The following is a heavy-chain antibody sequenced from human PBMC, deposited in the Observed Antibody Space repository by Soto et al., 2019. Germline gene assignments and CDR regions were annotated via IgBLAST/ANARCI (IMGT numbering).Heavy chain of an antibody. CDR1: GGTFSSYA. V-gene: IGHV1-69*01. D-gene: IGHD4-17*01. CDR2: IIPIFGTA. Sequence: QVQLVQSGAEVKKPGSSVKVSCKASGGTFSSYAISWVRQAPGQGLEWMGGIIPIFGTANYAQKFQGRVTITADESTSTAYMELSSLRSEDTAVYYCARDPRTDYCSYYYYGMDVWGQGTTVTVS. CDR3: ARDPRTDYCSYYYYGMDV. J-gene: IGHJ6*02.